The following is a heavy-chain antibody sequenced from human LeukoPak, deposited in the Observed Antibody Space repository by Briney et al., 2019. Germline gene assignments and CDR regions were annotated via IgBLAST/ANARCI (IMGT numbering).Heavy chain of an antibody. J-gene: IGHJ4*02. V-gene: IGHV3-23*01. CDR2: ISGSGGST. Sequence: PGRSLRLSCAASGFTFSSYAMSWVRQAPGKGLEWVSAISGSGGSTYYADSVKGRFTISRDNSKNTLYLQMNSLRAEDTAVYYCATHYYDSSAPVNWGQGTLVTVSS. CDR1: GFTFSSYA. CDR3: ATHYYDSSAPVN. D-gene: IGHD3-22*01.